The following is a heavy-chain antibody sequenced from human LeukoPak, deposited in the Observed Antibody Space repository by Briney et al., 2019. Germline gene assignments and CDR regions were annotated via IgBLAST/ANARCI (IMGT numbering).Heavy chain of an antibody. D-gene: IGHD6-13*01. Sequence: ASVKVSCKASGYTFTDYYMHWVRQAPGQGLEWIGWINPNSGGTKYAQKFQGRVTMTRDTSISTAYIEVSRLRSDDTAVYYCMREVGSINWYAYWGQGTLVTVSS. CDR2: INPNSGGT. V-gene: IGHV1-2*02. J-gene: IGHJ5*01. CDR3: MREVGSINWYAY. CDR1: GYTFTDYY.